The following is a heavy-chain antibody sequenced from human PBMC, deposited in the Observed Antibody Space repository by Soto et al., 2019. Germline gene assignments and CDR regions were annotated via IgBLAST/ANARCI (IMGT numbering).Heavy chain of an antibody. CDR2: MNPNSGNT. V-gene: IGHV1-8*01. D-gene: IGHD1-26*01. J-gene: IGHJ4*02. CDR1: GYTFTSFD. Sequence: QVQLVQSGAEVKKPGASVKVSCKASGYTFTSFDISWVRQATGQGLEWMGWMNPNSGNTGYAQKFQGRVTMTRNTSISTAYMELSSLRSEDTAVYYCARGVRWELFSYYFDYWGQGTLVTVSS. CDR3: ARGVRWELFSYYFDY.